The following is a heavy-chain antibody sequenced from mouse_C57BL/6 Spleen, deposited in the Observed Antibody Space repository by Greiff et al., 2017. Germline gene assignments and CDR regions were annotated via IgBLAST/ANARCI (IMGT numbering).Heavy chain of an antibody. J-gene: IGHJ3*01. D-gene: IGHD1-1*01. CDR2: ISSGGDYI. CDR3: TRDSLYYYGSSYPAWFAY. CDR1: GFTFSSYA. Sequence: EVKLMESGEGLVKPGGSLKLSCAASGFTFSSYAMSWVRQTPEKRLEWVAYISSGGDYIYYADTVKGRFTISRDNARNTLYLQMSSLKSEDTAMYYCTRDSLYYYGSSYPAWFAYWGQGTLVTVSA. V-gene: IGHV5-9-1*02.